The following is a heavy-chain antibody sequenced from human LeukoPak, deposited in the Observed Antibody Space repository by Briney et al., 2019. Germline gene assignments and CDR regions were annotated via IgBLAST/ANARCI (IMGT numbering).Heavy chain of an antibody. CDR2: INHSGST. V-gene: IGHV4-34*01. CDR3: ASRSTMDV. Sequence: SETLSLTCAVYGGSFSGYYWSWIRQPPGKGLEWIGEINHSGSTNYNPSLKGRVTISVDTSKNQFSLRLSSVTAADTAVYYCASRSTMDVWGLGTPVTVSS. J-gene: IGHJ6*02. CDR1: GGSFSGYY.